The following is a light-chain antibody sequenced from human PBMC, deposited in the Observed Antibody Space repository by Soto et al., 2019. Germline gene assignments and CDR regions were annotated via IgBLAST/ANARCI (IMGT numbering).Light chain of an antibody. CDR3: QQSYSTPRT. J-gene: IGKJ4*01. CDR2: AAS. CDR1: QSISRY. Sequence: DIQMTQSPSSLSASVGDRVNITCRASQSISRYLYWYQQKPGKAPNLLIYAASSLQSGVPSRFSGSGSGTDFTLTIRNLQPEDFATYYCQQSYSTPRTFGGGTKVEI. V-gene: IGKV1-39*01.